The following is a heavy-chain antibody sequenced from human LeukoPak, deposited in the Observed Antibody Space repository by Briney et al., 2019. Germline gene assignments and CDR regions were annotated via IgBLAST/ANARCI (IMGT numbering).Heavy chain of an antibody. CDR1: GFTFSSYW. Sequence: GGSLRLSCAASGFTFSSYWMHWVRQAPGKGLVWVSRINSDGSSTSYADSVKGRFTISRDNAKNMLYLQMNSLRAEDTAVYYCVRVTKLGYCSSTSCPYYFDYWGQGTLVTVSS. CDR3: VRVTKLGYCSSTSCPYYFDY. D-gene: IGHD2-2*01. J-gene: IGHJ4*02. CDR2: INSDGSST. V-gene: IGHV3-74*01.